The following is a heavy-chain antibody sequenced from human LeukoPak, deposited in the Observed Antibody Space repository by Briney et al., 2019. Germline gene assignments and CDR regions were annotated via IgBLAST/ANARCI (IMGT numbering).Heavy chain of an antibody. CDR2: ISDGGGDV. J-gene: IGHJ6*03. D-gene: IGHD3-3*01. CDR3: ARNFWREIHFKLYFYMAV. Sequence: PGGSLRLSCVGSGFTFSHYPIHWRRQPPGKGQEWVAAISDGGGDVHYADSLRGRFSISTDNDNNTLFLQMNSLRAEDTAVYHCARNFWREIHFKLYFYMAVWGKGTTVTVSS. CDR1: GFTFSHYP. V-gene: IGHV3-30*01.